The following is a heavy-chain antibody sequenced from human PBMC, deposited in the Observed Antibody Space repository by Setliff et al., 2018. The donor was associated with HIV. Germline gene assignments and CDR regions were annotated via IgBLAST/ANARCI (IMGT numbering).Heavy chain of an antibody. V-gene: IGHV1-3*01. Sequence: ASVQVSCQAFGYTFSTNAIHWVRQAPGQRLEWMGYINAGDDNTRYSEKFQGRVTITRDTSANTAYMELSSLRSEDTAVYYCARGSCSGCYLSDYWGLGTLVTVSS. CDR1: GYTFSTNA. D-gene: IGHD6-19*01. J-gene: IGHJ4*02. CDR3: ARGSCSGCYLSDY. CDR2: INAGDDNT.